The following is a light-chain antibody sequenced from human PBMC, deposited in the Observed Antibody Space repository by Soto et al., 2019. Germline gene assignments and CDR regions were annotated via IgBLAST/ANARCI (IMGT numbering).Light chain of an antibody. V-gene: IGKV1-5*01. Sequence: DIQMTQSPSTLSASVGDRVTITCRASQSINNWLAWYQQKPGKAPKVLIYDASSLESGVPSTFSGSGSGTEFTLTISSLQPDDFATYYCQQYNSYWTFGQGTKVDIK. CDR1: QSINNW. CDR2: DAS. CDR3: QQYNSYWT. J-gene: IGKJ1*01.